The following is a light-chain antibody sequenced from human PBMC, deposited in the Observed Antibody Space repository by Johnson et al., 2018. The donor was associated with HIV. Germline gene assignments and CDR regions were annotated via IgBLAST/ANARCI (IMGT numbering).Light chain of an antibody. V-gene: IGLV1-51*02. CDR1: SSNIGNNY. J-gene: IGLJ1*01. CDR3: GTWDSSLSAYV. CDR2: ENN. Sequence: QSVLTQPPSVSAAPGQKVTISCSGSSSNIGNNYVSWYQQLPGTAPKLLIYENNKRPSGIPDRFSGSKSGTSAPLSLTGLQTGDEADYYCGTWDSSLSAYVFGTGTKVTVL.